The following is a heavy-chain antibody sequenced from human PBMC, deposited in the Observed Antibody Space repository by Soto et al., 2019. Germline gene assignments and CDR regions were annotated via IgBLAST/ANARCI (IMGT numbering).Heavy chain of an antibody. V-gene: IGHV3-30*03. J-gene: IGHJ4*02. Sequence: QVQLVESGGGVVEPGRSLRLSCAASGFTISIYGMHWVRQAPGKGLEWVAVISYDGSDKYYGDSVKGRFTISRDNSKXXXXXXXXXXXXXXXXXXXXXXXXYGDQGGFDSWGQGTLVSVSS. D-gene: IGHD4-17*01. CDR2: ISYDGSDK. CDR3: XXXXYGDQGGFDS. CDR1: GFTISIYG.